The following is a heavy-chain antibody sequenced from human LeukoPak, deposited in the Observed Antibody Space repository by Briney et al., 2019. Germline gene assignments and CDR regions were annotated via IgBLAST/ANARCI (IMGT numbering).Heavy chain of an antibody. D-gene: IGHD6-13*01. CDR2: MNPNSGNT. J-gene: IGHJ4*02. CDR3: ARDDSSWYRPIDY. Sequence: ASVKVSCKASGYTFTSYDINWVRQATGQGLEWMGWMNPNSGNTGYAQKFQARVTITRNTTISTAYMELSSLRSEDTAVYYCARDDSSWYRPIDYWGQGTLVTVSS. CDR1: GYTFTSYD. V-gene: IGHV1-8*01.